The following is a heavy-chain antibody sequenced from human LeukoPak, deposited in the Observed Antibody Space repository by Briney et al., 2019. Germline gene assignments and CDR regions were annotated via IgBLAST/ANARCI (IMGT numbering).Heavy chain of an antibody. CDR3: ASRSSIWSGYQDTLYYFDS. Sequence: SEALSLTCTVSGGSISSYYWSWIRQPPGKRLEWIGHIYYSGSTNYNPSLKSRVTISVDTSKNQFSLKLSSVTAADTAVYYCASRSSIWSGYQDTLYYFDSWGQGTLVTVSS. CDR2: IYYSGST. D-gene: IGHD3-3*01. V-gene: IGHV4-59*01. J-gene: IGHJ4*02. CDR1: GGSISSYY.